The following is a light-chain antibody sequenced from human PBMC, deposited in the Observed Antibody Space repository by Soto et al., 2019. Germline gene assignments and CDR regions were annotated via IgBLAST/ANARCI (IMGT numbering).Light chain of an antibody. CDR2: GAS. V-gene: IGKV3-15*01. CDR1: QSVSSSN. CDR3: QQYNHWPPT. J-gene: IGKJ1*01. Sequence: EIVLTQAPGTLSLSPGEIATLSGRASQSVSSSNLAWIQQKPGQAPRLLIYGASTRATGIPDRFSGSGSGTEFTLAISRLESEDVAVYYCQQYNHWPPTFGQGTKVDIK.